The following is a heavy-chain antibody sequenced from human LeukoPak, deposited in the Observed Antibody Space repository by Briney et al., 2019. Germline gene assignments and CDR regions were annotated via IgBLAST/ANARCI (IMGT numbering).Heavy chain of an antibody. V-gene: IGHV4-59*01. J-gene: IGHJ5*02. CDR1: GGSISSYY. CDR3: ARLRDYGDYVGGRWFDP. D-gene: IGHD4-17*01. Sequence: SETLSLTCTVSGGSISSYYWSWIRQPPGKGLEWIGYIYYSGSTNYNPSLKSRVTISVDTSKNQFSLKLSSVTAADTAVYYCARLRDYGDYVGGRWFDPWGQGTLVTVSS. CDR2: IYYSGST.